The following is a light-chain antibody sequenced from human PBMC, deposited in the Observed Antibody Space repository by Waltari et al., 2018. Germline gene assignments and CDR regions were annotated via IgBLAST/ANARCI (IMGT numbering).Light chain of an antibody. Sequence: SYELTQPPSLSVSPGQPASLACAGAPLPRQHYYWYQQKPGQAPKLVIYEDNKRPSGISERFSASSSGTLATLSIAGAQIEDEADYYCYSTDSTGNLWVFGGGTKVNVL. CDR1: PLPRQH. V-gene: IGLV3-10*01. CDR3: YSTDSTGNLWV. CDR2: EDN. J-gene: IGLJ3*02.